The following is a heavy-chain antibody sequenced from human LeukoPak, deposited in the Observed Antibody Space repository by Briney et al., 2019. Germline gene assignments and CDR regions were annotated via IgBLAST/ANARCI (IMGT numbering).Heavy chain of an antibody. Sequence: PGGSLRLSCAASGFTVSTNYMSWVRQAPGKGLEWVSVIYADGSTYYSDSVKGRFTISRDNSKNTLYLQMNSLRAADTAVYYCARSGAGWFDYWGQGTLVTVSS. J-gene: IGHJ4*02. CDR1: GFTVSTNY. CDR2: IYADGST. V-gene: IGHV3-53*01. CDR3: ARSGAGWFDY. D-gene: IGHD6-19*01.